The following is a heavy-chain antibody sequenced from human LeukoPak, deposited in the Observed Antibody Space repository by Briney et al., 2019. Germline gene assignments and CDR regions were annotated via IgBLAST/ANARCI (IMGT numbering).Heavy chain of an antibody. CDR3: ARASGYSYGYSGSLGY. CDR2: IRYDGSNK. CDR1: GFTFSSYG. Sequence: PGGSLRLSCAASGFTFSSYGMHWVRQAPGKGLEWVAFIRYDGSNKYYADSVKGRFTISRDNSKNTLYLQMNSLRAEDTAVYYCARASGYSYGYSGSLGYWGQGTLVTVSS. D-gene: IGHD5-18*01. V-gene: IGHV3-30*02. J-gene: IGHJ4*02.